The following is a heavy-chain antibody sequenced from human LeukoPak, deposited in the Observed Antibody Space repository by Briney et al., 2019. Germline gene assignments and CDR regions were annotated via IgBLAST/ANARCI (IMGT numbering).Heavy chain of an antibody. CDR1: GYTLTELS. V-gene: IGHV1-24*01. CDR2: FDPEDGET. CDR3: ATLTYYYDSSGYYASWYFDL. Sequence: ASVKVSCKVSGYTLTELSMHWVRQAPGEGLEWMGGFDPEDGETIYAQKFQGRVTMTEDTSTDTAYMELSSLRSEDTAVSYCATLTYYYDSSGYYASWYFDLWGRGTLVTVSS. D-gene: IGHD3-22*01. J-gene: IGHJ2*01.